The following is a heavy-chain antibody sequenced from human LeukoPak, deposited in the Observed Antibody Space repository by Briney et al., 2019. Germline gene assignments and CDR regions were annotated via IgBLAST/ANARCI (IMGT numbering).Heavy chain of an antibody. CDR1: GFSLTTSGVG. CDR2: FYWNDDN. V-gene: IGHV2-5*01. CDR3: ARARYYYRSKSYFANFDY. D-gene: IGHD3-10*01. J-gene: IGHJ4*02. Sequence: SGPTLVKPTQTLTLTCTFSGFSLTTSGVGVGWIRQPPGKALDWHELFYWNDDNGYSPSLESRLTITKDTSKNQVVLTMTNMDPVDTATYYCARARYYYRSKSYFANFDYWGQGTLVTVSS.